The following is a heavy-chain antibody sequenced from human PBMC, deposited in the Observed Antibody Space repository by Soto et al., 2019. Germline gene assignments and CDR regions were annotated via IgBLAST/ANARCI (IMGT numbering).Heavy chain of an antibody. J-gene: IGHJ4*02. CDR2: IDYSGTA. Sequence: PSENLSLTCTVSSGSISVTNVFWGWVRQPPGKGLEWIGNIDYSGTAYFSPSLATRVTFHVDTSKNQFSLTLYSVTAADTAVYYCARITGRHLDYWGQGILVSVSS. CDR3: ARITGRHLDY. D-gene: IGHD1-20*01. V-gene: IGHV4-39*01. CDR1: SGSISVTNVF.